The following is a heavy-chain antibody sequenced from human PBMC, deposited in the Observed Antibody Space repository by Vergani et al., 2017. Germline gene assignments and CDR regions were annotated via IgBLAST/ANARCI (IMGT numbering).Heavy chain of an antibody. J-gene: IGHJ5*02. CDR2: IGNSGASI. CDR1: GFTVSSNY. V-gene: IGHV3-48*03. Sequence: EVQLVESGGGLVQPGGSLRLSCAASGFTVSSNYMSWVRQAPGKGLEWLSYIGNSGASIYYADSVKGRFTISRDNAKNSLFLQMNSLRADDTAVYYCTKMVWALDPWGQGTLVTVSS. CDR3: TKMVWALDP. D-gene: IGHD2-8*01.